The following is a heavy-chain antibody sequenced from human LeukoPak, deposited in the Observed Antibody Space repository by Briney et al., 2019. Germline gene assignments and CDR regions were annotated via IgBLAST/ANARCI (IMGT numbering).Heavy chain of an antibody. D-gene: IGHD2-2*01. V-gene: IGHV1-69*02. CDR1: GCTFSSYT. Sequence: SVKVSCKASGCTFSSYTISWVRQAPGQGLEWMGRIIPILGIANYAQKFQGRVTITADKSTSTAYMELSSQRSEDTAVYYCARGTTIVVVPAAPHNPFDYGMDVWGQGTTVTVSS. J-gene: IGHJ6*02. CDR2: IIPILGIA. CDR3: ARGTTIVVVPAAPHNPFDYGMDV.